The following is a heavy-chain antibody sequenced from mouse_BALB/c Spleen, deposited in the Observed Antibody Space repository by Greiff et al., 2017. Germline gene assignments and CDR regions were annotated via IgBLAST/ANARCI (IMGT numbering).Heavy chain of an antibody. J-gene: IGHJ4*01. Sequence: EVKVEESGPGLVKPSQSLSLTCSVTGYSITSGYYWNWIRQFPGNKLEWMGYISYDGSNNYNPSLKNRISITRDTSKNQFFLKLNSVTTEDTATYYCARDFYYGNYAMDYWGQGTSVTVSS. CDR2: ISYDGSN. CDR3: ARDFYYGNYAMDY. V-gene: IGHV3-6*02. CDR1: GYSITSGYY. D-gene: IGHD2-1*01.